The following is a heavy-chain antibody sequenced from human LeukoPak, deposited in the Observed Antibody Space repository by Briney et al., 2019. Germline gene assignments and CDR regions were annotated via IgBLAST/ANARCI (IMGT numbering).Heavy chain of an antibody. Sequence: GGSLRLSCAASGFTFSSYSMNWVRQAPGKGLEWVSSISSSSSYIYYADSVKCRFTISRDNAKNSLYLQMNSLRAEDTAVYYCARDGDYDILTGYYLGLYWGQGTLVTVSS. J-gene: IGHJ4*02. D-gene: IGHD3-9*01. CDR3: ARDGDYDILTGYYLGLY. CDR2: ISSSSSYI. V-gene: IGHV3-21*01. CDR1: GFTFSSYS.